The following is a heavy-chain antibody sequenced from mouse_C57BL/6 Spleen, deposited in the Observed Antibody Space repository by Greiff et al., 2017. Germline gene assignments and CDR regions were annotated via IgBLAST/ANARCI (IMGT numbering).Heavy chain of an antibody. Sequence: EVQLVESGGGLAQPGGSLSLSCAASGFTFTDYYMSWVRQPPGKALEWMGFIRNKANGYTTEYSASVKSRFTMSRDNAQNFLYLQLNALRAEDSATYYCARYGAGYAMDYWGQGTSVTVSS. V-gene: IGHV7-3*01. CDR3: ARYGAGYAMDY. J-gene: IGHJ4*01. CDR1: GFTFTDYY. CDR2: IRNKANGYTT.